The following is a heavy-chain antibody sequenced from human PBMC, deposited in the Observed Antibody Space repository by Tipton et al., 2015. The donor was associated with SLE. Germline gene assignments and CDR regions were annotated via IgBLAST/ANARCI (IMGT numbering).Heavy chain of an antibody. D-gene: IGHD2-15*01. J-gene: IGHJ3*01. CDR2: IKQDGREK. CDR1: GFTFSNFW. Sequence: SLRLSCAASGFTFSNFWMSWVRQTPGKGLECVANIKQDGREKYYVDSVKGRFTIFRDNAQNSVFLQMNRLRVDDTAIYFCARDFTPGDFCGQGTMVSVSS. V-gene: IGHV3-7*01. CDR3: ARDFTPGDF.